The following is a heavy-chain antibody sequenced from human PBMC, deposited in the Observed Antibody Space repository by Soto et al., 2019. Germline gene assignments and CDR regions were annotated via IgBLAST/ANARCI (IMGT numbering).Heavy chain of an antibody. J-gene: IGHJ4*02. D-gene: IGHD1-1*01. CDR1: GDSFTKYT. V-gene: IGHV1-69*01. Sequence: QVQVVQSGAEVKKPGSSVRVSCKASGDSFTKYTVNWVRQAPRQGLEWMGGIIPRFGTTNYAPKLQDRVTITADASMNTVSMELSSLRSGDTALYYCARGRGLYNSGRSQLDSWGQGTLVTVSS. CDR3: ARGRGLYNSGRSQLDS. CDR2: IIPRFGTT.